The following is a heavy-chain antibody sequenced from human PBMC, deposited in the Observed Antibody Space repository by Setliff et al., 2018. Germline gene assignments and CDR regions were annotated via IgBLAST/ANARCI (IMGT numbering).Heavy chain of an antibody. J-gene: IGHJ3*02. CDR3: ARHDGRGGGLLWFGELLSGHDAFDI. D-gene: IGHD3-10*01. V-gene: IGHV4-4*07. CDR2: IYIGGSA. CDR1: GGSISSYY. Sequence: PSETLSLTCTVSGGSISSYYWSWIRQPAGKGLEWIGHIYIGGSANYNPSLKSRVTMSIDTSKNQFSLKLNSVTAADTAVYYCARHDGRGGGLLWFGELLSGHDAFDIWGQGTMVTVSS.